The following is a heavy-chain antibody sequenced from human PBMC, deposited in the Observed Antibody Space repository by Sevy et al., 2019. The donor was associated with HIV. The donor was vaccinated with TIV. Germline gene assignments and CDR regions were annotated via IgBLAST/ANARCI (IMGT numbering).Heavy chain of an antibody. V-gene: IGHV3-23*01. Sequence: LSLTCAASGFTFSSYVMSWVRQAPGKGLEWVSTISGSGGYTYYADSVKGRFTISRDNSKNTVYLEMNSLRAEDTAIYYCAKENTGWYSWGQGTLVTVSS. CDR3: AKENTGWYS. J-gene: IGHJ4*02. CDR2: ISGSGGYT. CDR1: GFTFSSYV. D-gene: IGHD6-19*01.